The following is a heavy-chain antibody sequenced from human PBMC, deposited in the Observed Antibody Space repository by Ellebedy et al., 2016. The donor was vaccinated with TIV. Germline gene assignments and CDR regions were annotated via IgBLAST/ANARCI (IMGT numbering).Heavy chain of an antibody. Sequence: GESLKISCAASGFTFSSYAMHWVRQAPGKGLEWVAVISYDGSNKYYADSVKGRFTISRDNSKNTLYLQMNSLRAEDTAVYYCARGPGGYYYYGMDVWGQGTTVTVSS. CDR3: ARGPGGYYYYGMDV. J-gene: IGHJ6*02. CDR1: GFTFSSYA. V-gene: IGHV3-30-3*01. D-gene: IGHD3-10*01. CDR2: ISYDGSNK.